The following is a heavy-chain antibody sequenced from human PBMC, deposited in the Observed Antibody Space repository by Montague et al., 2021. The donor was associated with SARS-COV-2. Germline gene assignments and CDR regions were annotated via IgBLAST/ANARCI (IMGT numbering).Heavy chain of an antibody. J-gene: IGHJ4*02. CDR1: GGSISSGGYY. CDR3: ATRTRYPQNDFGF. CDR2: IYYSGST. Sequence: TLSLTCTVSGGSISSGGYYWSWIRQHPGKGLEWIGYIYYSGSTFYSPSLKSRVTIFVDTSKNQFSLKLSSVTAADTAVYYCATRTRYPQNDFGFWGQGTLVTVSS. D-gene: IGHD1-14*01. V-gene: IGHV4-31*03.